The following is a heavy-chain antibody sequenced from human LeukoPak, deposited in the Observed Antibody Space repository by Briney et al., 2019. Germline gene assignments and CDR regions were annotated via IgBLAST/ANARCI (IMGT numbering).Heavy chain of an antibody. CDR1: GFTFSSYE. CDR3: AKEAPRFGSGGSSVFFDY. J-gene: IGHJ4*02. Sequence: PGGSLRLSCAASGFTFSSYEMNWVRQAPGKGLEWVSYISSSGSTIYYADSVKGRFTISRDNSKNTLYLQMNSLRAEDTAVYYCAKEAPRFGSGGSSVFFDYWGQGTLVTVSS. CDR2: ISSSGSTI. V-gene: IGHV3-48*03. D-gene: IGHD2-15*01.